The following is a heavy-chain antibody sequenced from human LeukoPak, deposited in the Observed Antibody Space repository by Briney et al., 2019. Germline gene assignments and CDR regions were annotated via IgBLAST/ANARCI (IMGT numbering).Heavy chain of an antibody. D-gene: IGHD4-17*01. CDR1: GGTFISYA. J-gene: IGHJ4*02. CDR3: ARGHGDYRRNFDY. Sequence: ASVKVSCKASGGTFISYAISWVRQAPGQGLEWMGWINTNTGNPTYAQGFTGRFVFSLDTSVSTAYLQISSLKAEDTAVYYCARGHGDYRRNFDYWGQGTLVTVSS. CDR2: INTNTGNP. V-gene: IGHV7-4-1*02.